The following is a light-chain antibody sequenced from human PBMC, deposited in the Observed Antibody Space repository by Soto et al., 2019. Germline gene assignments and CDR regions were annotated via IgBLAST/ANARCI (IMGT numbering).Light chain of an antibody. CDR1: SGYSNYN. CDR2: VGTDGIVG. CDR3: GADHGSGSDFVVV. J-gene: IGLJ3*02. V-gene: IGLV9-49*01. Sequence: QSVLTQSPSASASLGASVTLTCTLSSGYSNYNVHWIQQRPGKGPRFVMRVGTDGIVGSKGEGIPDRFSVLGSGLNRFLTIKNIHEEDEGDFHCGADHGSGSDFVVVFGGGTKLTVL.